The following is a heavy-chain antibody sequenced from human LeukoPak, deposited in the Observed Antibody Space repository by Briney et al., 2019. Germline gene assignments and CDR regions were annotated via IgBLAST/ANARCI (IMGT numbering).Heavy chain of an antibody. J-gene: IGHJ4*02. Sequence: PGGSLRLSCAASGFTFSSHAMSWVRQAPGKGLEWVSAISGSGGSTYYADSVKGRFTISRDNSKNTLYLQMDSLRAEDTAVYYCAKANYYGSGSYYRDWGQGTLVTVSS. CDR2: ISGSGGST. CDR3: AKANYYGSGSYYRD. V-gene: IGHV3-23*01. D-gene: IGHD3-10*01. CDR1: GFTFSSHA.